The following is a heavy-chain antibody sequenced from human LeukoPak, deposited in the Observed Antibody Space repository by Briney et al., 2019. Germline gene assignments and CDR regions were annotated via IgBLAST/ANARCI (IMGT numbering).Heavy chain of an antibody. J-gene: IGHJ4*02. CDR1: GYTFTAYY. V-gene: IGHV1-2*02. CDR2: INPNSGAT. CDR3: ARMILLLGDVLTVPPRGFDY. D-gene: IGHD3-9*01. Sequence: ASVKVSCKASGYTFTAYYIHWVRQAAGQGLEWRGWINPNSGATNHAQNFQARVAMARDTSISTAYMELSSLRSDDTAVYYCARMILLLGDVLTVPPRGFDYWGQGTLVTVSS.